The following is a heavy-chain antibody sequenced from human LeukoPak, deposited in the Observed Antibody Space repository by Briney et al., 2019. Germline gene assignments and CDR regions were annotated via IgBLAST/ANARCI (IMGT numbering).Heavy chain of an antibody. CDR2: ISYSGNT. Sequence: PSETLSLTCNVSGGSISSYSWSWIRQPPGKGLEWIGYISYSGNTNYNPSLMRRVTISVDTSKSQFSLNLTSVTAADTAVYFCARHSGYSGGPDFDYWGQGTLVTVSS. V-gene: IGHV4-59*08. CDR1: GGSISSYS. D-gene: IGHD6-19*01. CDR3: ARHSGYSGGPDFDY. J-gene: IGHJ4*02.